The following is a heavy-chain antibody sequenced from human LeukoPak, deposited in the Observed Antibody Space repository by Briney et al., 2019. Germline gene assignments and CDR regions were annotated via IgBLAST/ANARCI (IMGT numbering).Heavy chain of an antibody. Sequence: ASVKVSCKASGGTFSSYTISWVRQAPGQGLEWMGRIIPILGIANYAQKFQGRVTITADKSTSTAYMELSSLRSEDTVVYYCARHYDSSGYPLDYWGQGTLVTVSS. D-gene: IGHD3-22*01. V-gene: IGHV1-69*02. CDR1: GGTFSSYT. CDR2: IIPILGIA. J-gene: IGHJ4*02. CDR3: ARHYDSSGYPLDY.